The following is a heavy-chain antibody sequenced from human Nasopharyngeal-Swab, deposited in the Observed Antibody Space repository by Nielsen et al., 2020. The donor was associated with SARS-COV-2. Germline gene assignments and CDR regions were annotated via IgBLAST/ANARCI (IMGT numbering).Heavy chain of an antibody. CDR2: ISSSSSYI. D-gene: IGHD6-13*01. Sequence: GGSLRLSCAASGFTFSSYSMNWVRQAPGKGLEWVSSISSSSSYIYYADSVKGRFTISRDNAKNSLYLQMNSLRAEDTAVYYCARVGGIAAAGTSYYYYYMDVWGKGTTVTVSS. CDR1: GFTFSSYS. J-gene: IGHJ6*03. V-gene: IGHV3-21*01. CDR3: ARVGGIAAAGTSYYYYYMDV.